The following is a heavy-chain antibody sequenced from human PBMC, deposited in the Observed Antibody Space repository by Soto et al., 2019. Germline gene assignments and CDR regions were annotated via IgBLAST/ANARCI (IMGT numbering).Heavy chain of an antibody. CDR3: ARSIRGPRRFNGMDV. CDR1: GFSLTSPGMC. D-gene: IGHD1-20*01. Sequence: PTLVNPTETLTLTCTFSGFSLTSPGMCVSWIRQSPGKALEWLALIERDDDDKYYSTSLKTRLTISKDTRKNQVVLTMANMEPADTATYYCARSIRGPRRFNGMDVWGQGTTVTVSS. J-gene: IGHJ6*02. V-gene: IGHV2-70*13. CDR2: IERDDDDK.